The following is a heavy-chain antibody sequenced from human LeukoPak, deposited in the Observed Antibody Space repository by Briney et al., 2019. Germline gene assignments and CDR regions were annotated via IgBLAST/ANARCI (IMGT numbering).Heavy chain of an antibody. CDR3: ARDAAAGIDY. J-gene: IGHJ4*02. D-gene: IGHD6-13*01. CDR2: IWYDGSNK. V-gene: IGHV3-33*01. CDR1: GFTFSSYG. Sequence: GRSLRLSCAASGFTFSSYGMHWVRQAPGKGLEWVAVIWYDGSNKYYADSEKGRFTISRDNSKNTLYLQMNSLRAEDTAVYYCARDAAAGIDYWGQGTLVTVSS.